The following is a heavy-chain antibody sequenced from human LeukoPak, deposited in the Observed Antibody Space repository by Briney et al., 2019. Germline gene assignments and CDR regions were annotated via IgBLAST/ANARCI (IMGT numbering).Heavy chain of an antibody. CDR3: ARAHTSSWYMDY. V-gene: IGHV4-59*01. D-gene: IGHD6-13*01. CDR2: IYSSGST. CDR1: GGSISSYY. J-gene: IGHJ4*02. Sequence: TSETLSLTCSVSGGSISSYYWSWIRQPPGKGLEWIGYIYSSGSTNYNPSLKSRVTISVDTSENQLSLKLSSVTAADTALYYCARAHTSSWYMDYWGQGTLVTVSS.